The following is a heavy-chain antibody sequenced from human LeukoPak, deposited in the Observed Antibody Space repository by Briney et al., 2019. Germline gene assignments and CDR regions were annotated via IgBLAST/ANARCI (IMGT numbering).Heavy chain of an antibody. CDR1: GFTFSSYA. J-gene: IGHJ4*02. CDR2: ISYDGSNK. CDR3: ARTRHPDGNSWVFDY. D-gene: IGHD4-23*01. Sequence: GGSLRLSCAASGFTFSSYAMHWVRQAPGKGLEWVAVISYDGSNKYYADSVKGRFTISRDNSKNTLYLQMNSLRAEDTAVYYCARTRHPDGNSWVFDYWGQGTLVTVSS. V-gene: IGHV3-30*04.